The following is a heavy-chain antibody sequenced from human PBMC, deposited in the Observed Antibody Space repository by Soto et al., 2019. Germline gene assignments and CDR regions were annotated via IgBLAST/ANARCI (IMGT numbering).Heavy chain of an antibody. CDR3: AKVGGGGTVTAALGRFDS. CDR2: IYHSVRT. J-gene: IGHJ4*02. CDR1: AYSITNGYY. Sequence: SETLSLTCALSAYSITNGYYWGWIQQPPGLGLEWTASIYHSVRTSYNPSLRRRVTISVVTSQNQFSQKSRSVTDAETAMYYGAKVGGGGTVTAALGRFDSWGQGTQVPVSS. V-gene: IGHV4-38-2*01. D-gene: IGHD3-16*01.